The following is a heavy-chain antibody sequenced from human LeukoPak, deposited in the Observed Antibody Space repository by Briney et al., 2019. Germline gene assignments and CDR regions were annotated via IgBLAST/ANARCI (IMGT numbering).Heavy chain of an antibody. J-gene: IGHJ6*02. CDR3: ARPYYYGSGSYHNAPYYYYYGMDV. V-gene: IGHV1-18*01. D-gene: IGHD3-10*01. Sequence: GASVKVSCKASGYTFTSYGISWVRQAPGQGLEWMGWISAYNGNTNYAQKLQGRVTMTTDTSTSTAYMELRSLRSDDTAVYYCARPYYYGSGSYHNAPYYYYYGMDVWGQGTTVTVSS. CDR2: ISAYNGNT. CDR1: GYTFTSYG.